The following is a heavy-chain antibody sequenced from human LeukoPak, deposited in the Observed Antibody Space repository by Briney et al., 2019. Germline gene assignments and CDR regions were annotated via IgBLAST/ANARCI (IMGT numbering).Heavy chain of an antibody. CDR3: ARDRKIAVAIYYYYGMDV. V-gene: IGHV1-18*01. D-gene: IGHD6-19*01. Sequence: GASVKVSCKASGYTFTNYGIGWVRQAPGQGLEWVGWISPYNGYTKYAQRLQGRVTMTTDTSTTTAYLELRSLRPDDTAVYYCARDRKIAVAIYYYYGMDVWGQGTTVTVSS. J-gene: IGHJ6*02. CDR2: ISPYNGYT. CDR1: GYTFTNYG.